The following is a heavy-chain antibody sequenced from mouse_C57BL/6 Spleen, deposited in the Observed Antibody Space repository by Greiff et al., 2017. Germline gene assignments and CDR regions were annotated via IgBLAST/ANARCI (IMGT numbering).Heavy chain of an antibody. Sequence: VQLKQSGPGLVKPSQSLSLTCSVTGYSITSGYYWNWIRQFPGNKLEWMGYISYDGSNNYNPSLKNRISITRDTSKNQFVLKLNSVTTEDTATYYGARGPYYYGSSYIGYFDVWGTGTTVTVSS. CDR2: ISYDGSN. CDR3: ARGPYYYGSSYIGYFDV. V-gene: IGHV3-6*01. J-gene: IGHJ1*03. D-gene: IGHD1-1*01. CDR1: GYSITSGYY.